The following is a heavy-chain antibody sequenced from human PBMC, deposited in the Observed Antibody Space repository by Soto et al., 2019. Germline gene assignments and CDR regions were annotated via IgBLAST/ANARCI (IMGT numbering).Heavy chain of an antibody. CDR2: SSYDGRET. J-gene: IGHJ4*02. CDR1: DFDFSSYG. V-gene: IGHV3-30*03. Sequence: SLRLSCAAXDFDFSSYGIHWVRQAPGKGLEWVAASSYDGRETFYADSAKGRFTVSKEMSKNTAFLQMNALRHEDTAVYFCARDSGWPILNFDNWGQGTPVTVSS. CDR3: ARDSGWPILNFDN. D-gene: IGHD3-10*01.